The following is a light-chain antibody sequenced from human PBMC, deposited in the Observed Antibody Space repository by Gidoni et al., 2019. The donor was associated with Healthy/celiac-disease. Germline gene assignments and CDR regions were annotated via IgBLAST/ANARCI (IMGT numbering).Light chain of an antibody. CDR3: NSRDSSGNHHYV. Sequence: SSELTHDPAVSVALGQTVRITCQGDSPRSYYASWYQQKPGHAPVLVIYGTNNRPSGIPDRFSGSSSGNTASLTITGAQAEDEADYYCNSRDSSGNHHYVFGTGTKVTVL. J-gene: IGLJ1*01. CDR1: SPRSYY. V-gene: IGLV3-19*01. CDR2: GTN.